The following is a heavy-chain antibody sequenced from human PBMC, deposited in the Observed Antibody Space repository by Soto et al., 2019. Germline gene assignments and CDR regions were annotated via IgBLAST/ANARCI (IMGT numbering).Heavy chain of an antibody. D-gene: IGHD3-9*01. V-gene: IGHV3-11*05. Sequence: QVQLVESGGDLVKPGGSLRLSCAASGFPFSDYYMSWIRQAPGKGLEWVSSIGGSSSYTNNADSVKGRFTISRDNAKNSLYLQMNCLRADDTAVYYCARRRPTGYYNYWGQGTLVTVSA. CDR2: IGGSSSYT. CDR3: ARRRPTGYYNY. J-gene: IGHJ4*02. CDR1: GFPFSDYY.